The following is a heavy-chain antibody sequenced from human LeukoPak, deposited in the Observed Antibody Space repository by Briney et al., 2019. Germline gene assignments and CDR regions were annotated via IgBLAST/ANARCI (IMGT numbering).Heavy chain of an antibody. V-gene: IGHV3-7*01. Sequence: GGSLRLSCAASGFSFRDYWMNWVRQAPGKGLEWVASINKDESARYYVDSVKGRFTISRDDAKNSLYLQMNSLRVEDTAVYFCARGGYYTFDSWGQGTLVTVSS. J-gene: IGHJ4*02. CDR2: INKDESAR. D-gene: IGHD3-3*01. CDR1: GFSFRDYW. CDR3: ARGGYYTFDS.